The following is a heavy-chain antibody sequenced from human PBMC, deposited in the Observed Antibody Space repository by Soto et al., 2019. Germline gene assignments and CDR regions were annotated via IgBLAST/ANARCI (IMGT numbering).Heavy chain of an antibody. CDR3: AIACGYHYYGMDV. J-gene: IGHJ6*02. CDR1: GFTFSSYA. D-gene: IGHD3-16*02. V-gene: IGHV3-23*01. CDR2: ISGGGGST. Sequence: GGSLRLSCAASGFTFSSYAMSWVRQAPGKGLEWVSAISGGGGSTYYADSVKGRFTISRDNSKNTLYLQMNSLRAEDTAVYYCAIACGYHYYGMDVWGQGTTVTVSS.